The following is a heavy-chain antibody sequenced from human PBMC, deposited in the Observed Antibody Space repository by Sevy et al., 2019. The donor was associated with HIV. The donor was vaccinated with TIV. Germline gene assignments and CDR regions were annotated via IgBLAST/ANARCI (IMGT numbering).Heavy chain of an antibody. D-gene: IGHD6-13*01. CDR3: ARVNHSSPYDY. CDR1: GFTFSSYW. Sequence: GGSLRLSCAASGFTFSSYWMHWVRQAPGKGLVWVSRINSDGSSTSYADSVKGGFTISRDNAKNTLYLQMNSLRAEDTAVYYCARVNHSSPYDYWGQGTLVTVSS. CDR2: INSDGSST. V-gene: IGHV3-74*01. J-gene: IGHJ4*02.